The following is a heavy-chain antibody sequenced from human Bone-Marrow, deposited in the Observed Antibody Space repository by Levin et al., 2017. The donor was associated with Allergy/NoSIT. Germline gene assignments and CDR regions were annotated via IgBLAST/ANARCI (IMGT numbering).Heavy chain of an antibody. Sequence: ASVKVSCKASGNTFTSSDINWVRQVSGQGLEWMGWMSPKSGNTVYAQKFQGRVSMTRNTSIGTAYMELSGLRSEDTAVYYCATDRGVTYDYYCGLDVWGQGTTVTVSS. CDR1: GNTFTSSD. CDR3: ATDRGVTYDYYCGLDV. J-gene: IGHJ6*02. CDR2: MSPKSGNT. V-gene: IGHV1-8*01. D-gene: IGHD1-14*01.